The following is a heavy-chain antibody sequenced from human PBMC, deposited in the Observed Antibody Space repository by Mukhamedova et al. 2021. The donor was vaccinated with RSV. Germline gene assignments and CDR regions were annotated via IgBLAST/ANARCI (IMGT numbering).Heavy chain of an antibody. D-gene: IGHD5/OR15-5a*01. V-gene: IGHV3-21*01. CDR3: ARDSTILANYYYYGMDV. J-gene: IGHJ6*02. Sequence: GGGLEWVSSISSSSSYIYYADSVKGRFTISRDNAKNSLYLQMNSLRAEDTAVYYCARDSTILANYYYYGMDVWGQGTTVTVSS. CDR2: ISSSSSYI.